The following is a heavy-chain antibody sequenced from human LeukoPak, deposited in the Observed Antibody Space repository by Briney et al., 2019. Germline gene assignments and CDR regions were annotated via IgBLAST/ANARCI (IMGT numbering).Heavy chain of an antibody. J-gene: IGHJ5*02. Sequence: SGPTLVKPTQTLTLTCTFSGFSLRTSGVGVGWIRQPPGKTLEWLALIYWDDDKRYSPSLKGRLTITKDTSKNQVVLTMTNMDPVDTGTYYCAHRLWYGSGSYYSNWFDPWGQGTLVTVSS. CDR3: AHRLWYGSGSYYSNWFDP. CDR2: IYWDDDK. CDR1: GFSLRTSGVG. D-gene: IGHD3-10*01. V-gene: IGHV2-5*02.